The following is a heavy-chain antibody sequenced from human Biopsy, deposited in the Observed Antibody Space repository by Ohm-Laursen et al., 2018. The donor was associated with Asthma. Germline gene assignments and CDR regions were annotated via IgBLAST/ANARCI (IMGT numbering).Heavy chain of an antibody. CDR1: GFIFSQCG. Sequence: SLRLSCAVAGFIFSQCGMHWVRQGPGKGLEWVAFVSSDGHDKFYEDSVKGRFTISRDNSKNTLYLQMNSLRTEDTAVYYCAKRRGYSGHDNDYWGQGTLVIVSS. CDR3: AKRRGYSGHDNDY. J-gene: IGHJ4*02. CDR2: VSSDGHDK. V-gene: IGHV3-30*18. D-gene: IGHD5-12*01.